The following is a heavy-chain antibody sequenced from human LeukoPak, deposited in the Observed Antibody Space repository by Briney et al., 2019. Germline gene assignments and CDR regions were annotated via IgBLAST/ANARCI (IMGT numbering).Heavy chain of an antibody. CDR1: GFTFSDYY. CDR3: ARDIAVAGY. CDR2: INYSGSDR. V-gene: IGHV3-11*01. Sequence: GGSLRLSCAASGFTFSDYYMSWIRQAPGKGLEWLSYINYSGSDRYYADSVKDRFTISRDNAKNSLYLQMNSLKADDTAVYYCARDIAVAGYWGQGTLVTVSS. J-gene: IGHJ4*02. D-gene: IGHD6-19*01.